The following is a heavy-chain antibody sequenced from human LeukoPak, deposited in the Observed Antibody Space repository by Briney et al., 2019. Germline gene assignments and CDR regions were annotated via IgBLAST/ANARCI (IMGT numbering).Heavy chain of an antibody. CDR2: ITGNGGST. V-gene: IGHV3-NL1*01. D-gene: IGHD5-12*01. CDR1: GFTFNTFD. J-gene: IGHJ5*02. CDR3: ARDSGQRYNWFAP. Sequence: GGSLRLSCAASGFTFNTFDMHWVRQAPGKGLEWVSGITGNGGSTFYADSVKGRFTISRDTSKNTLYLQMNSLTAEDTAVYYCARDSGQRYNWFAPWGEGTLVTVSS.